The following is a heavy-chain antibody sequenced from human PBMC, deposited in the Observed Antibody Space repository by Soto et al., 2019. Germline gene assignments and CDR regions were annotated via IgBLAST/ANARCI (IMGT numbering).Heavy chain of an antibody. CDR2: SYHSGST. V-gene: IGHV4-59*01. CDR3: ARSLASAGYSYGNFDS. J-gene: IGHJ4*02. D-gene: IGHD5-18*01. CDR1: GDSISGYY. Sequence: LSLTCTVSGDSISGYYWSWIRQPPGKGLEWIGCSYHSGSTNYNPSLKSRLTISVDTSKNQFSLKLTSVTAADTAVYYCARSLASAGYSYGNFDSWGQGTLVTVSS.